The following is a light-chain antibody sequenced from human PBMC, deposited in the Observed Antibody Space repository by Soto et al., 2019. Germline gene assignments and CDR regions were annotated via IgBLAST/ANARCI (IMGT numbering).Light chain of an antibody. Sequence: DIQLTQSPSTLSASVGDSVTITCRASQNISTSLAWYQHKPGKAPKLLMFDVSNLESGVPSRFSGSGSGTEFTLTISSLHSDDFATYYCQQYDYSRTFGQGTKGDIK. CDR3: QQYDYSRT. J-gene: IGKJ1*01. V-gene: IGKV1-5*01. CDR2: DVS. CDR1: QNISTS.